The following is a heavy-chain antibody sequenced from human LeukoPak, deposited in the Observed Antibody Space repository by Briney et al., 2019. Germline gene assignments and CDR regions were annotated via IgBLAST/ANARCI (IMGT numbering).Heavy chain of an antibody. CDR2: INTDTGNP. Sequence: GASVKVSCKASGYIFSTYGITWLRQAPGQGLEWMGWINTDTGNPTYAQGFTGRFVFSLDTSVSTAYLQIRSLKAEDTAVYYCARMSAMSPGLWGQGTLVTVSS. J-gene: IGHJ4*02. CDR3: ARMSAMSPGL. V-gene: IGHV7-4-1*02. D-gene: IGHD2-21*01. CDR1: GYIFSTYG.